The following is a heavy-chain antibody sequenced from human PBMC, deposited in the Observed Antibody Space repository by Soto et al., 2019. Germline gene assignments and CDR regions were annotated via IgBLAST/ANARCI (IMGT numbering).Heavy chain of an antibody. CDR3: ESERSKAAAVHFDY. Sequence: EVQLVESGGGLVQPGGSLRLSCAASGFTFSSYWMHWVRQAPGKGLVWVSRINSDGSSTSYADSVKGRFTISRDNAKNTLYMQMNSLRAEDTAVYYCESERSKAAAVHFDYWGQGTLVTVSS. D-gene: IGHD6-13*01. CDR1: GFTFSSYW. CDR2: INSDGSST. V-gene: IGHV3-74*01. J-gene: IGHJ4*02.